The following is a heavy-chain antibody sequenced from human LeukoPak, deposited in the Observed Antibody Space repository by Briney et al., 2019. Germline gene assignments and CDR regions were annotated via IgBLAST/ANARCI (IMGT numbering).Heavy chain of an antibody. J-gene: IGHJ3*01. CDR3: VRDDGIGLDAFDV. V-gene: IGHV6-1*01. D-gene: IGHD1-14*01. CDR2: AYYRSKWYN. Sequence: SQTLSLTCAVSGDSVSSNSAAWNWIRQSPSRGLEWLGRAYYRSKWYNDYAVSVKSRITINPDTSKNQFSLQLNSVTPEDTAVYYCVRDDGIGLDAFDVCSPGTMVTVSS. CDR1: GDSVSSNSAA.